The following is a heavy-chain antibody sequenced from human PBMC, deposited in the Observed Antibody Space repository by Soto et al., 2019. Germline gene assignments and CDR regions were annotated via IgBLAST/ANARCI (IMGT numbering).Heavy chain of an antibody. V-gene: IGHV3-53*01. CDR3: VGFYFDY. CDR1: GFSISSSSNY. J-gene: IGHJ4*02. Sequence: EVQLVESGGGLIQPGGSLRLSCAASGFSISSSSNYMSWVRQAPGKGLEWVSVIYSDGTTYYADSVKGRFTTSRDNSKNTLYLQMNNLRADDTAVYYCVGFYFDYWGQGTLVTVSS. CDR2: IYSDGTT.